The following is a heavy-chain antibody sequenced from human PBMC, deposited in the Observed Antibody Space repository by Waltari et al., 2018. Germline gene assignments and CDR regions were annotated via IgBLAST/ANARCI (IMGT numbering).Heavy chain of an antibody. CDR3: ARTRGSSSESLNWFDP. J-gene: IGHJ5*02. Sequence: QLQLQESGPGLVKPSETLSLTCTVSGGSISSSSYYWGWIRQPPGKGLEWIGSIYYSGSTYYNPSLKSRVTISVDTSKNQFSLKLSSVTAADTAVYYCARTRGSSSESLNWFDPWGQGTLVTVSS. D-gene: IGHD6-6*01. V-gene: IGHV4-39*01. CDR1: GGSISSSSYY. CDR2: IYYSGST.